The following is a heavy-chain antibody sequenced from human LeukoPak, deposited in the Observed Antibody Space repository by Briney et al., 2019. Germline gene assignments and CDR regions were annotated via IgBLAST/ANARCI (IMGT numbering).Heavy chain of an antibody. D-gene: IGHD1-26*01. CDR3: ARVSSGATTVDY. Sequence: SETLSLTCAVSGVSISSSNWWSGVRQPPGKGLEWIGEIYHSGSTNYNPSLKSRVTISVDKSKNQFSLKLSSVTAADTAVYYCARVSSGATTVDYWGQGTLVTVSS. J-gene: IGHJ4*02. CDR2: IYHSGST. V-gene: IGHV4-4*02. CDR1: GVSISSSNW.